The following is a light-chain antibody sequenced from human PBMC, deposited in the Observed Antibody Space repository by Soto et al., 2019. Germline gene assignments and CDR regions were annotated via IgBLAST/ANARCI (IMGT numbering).Light chain of an antibody. V-gene: IGLV1-51*02. CDR2: QNN. J-gene: IGLJ2*01. CDR1: SSNIGSNH. Sequence: QSVLTQPPSVSAAPGQKVTISCSGSSSNIGSNHVSWYRQLPGTAPKLLIYQNNRRPSGIPDRFSGSKSGTSATLGITGLQTGDEADYYCGTWDSSLSGVVFGGGTKLTVL. CDR3: GTWDSSLSGVV.